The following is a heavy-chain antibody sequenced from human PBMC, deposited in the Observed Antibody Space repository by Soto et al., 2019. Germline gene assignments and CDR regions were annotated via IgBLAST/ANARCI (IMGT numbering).Heavy chain of an antibody. CDR2: IYSGGST. CDR1: GFTVSSNY. Sequence: EVQLVESGGGLIQPGGSLRLSCAASGFTVSSNYMSWVRQAPGKGLEWVSVIYSGGSTYYADSVKGRFIISRDNSKNTLYPQMNSRRAEDTAVYYCARDRVESGYPEYFQHWGQGTLVTVSS. J-gene: IGHJ1*01. D-gene: IGHD3-3*01. CDR3: ARDRVESGYPEYFQH. V-gene: IGHV3-53*01.